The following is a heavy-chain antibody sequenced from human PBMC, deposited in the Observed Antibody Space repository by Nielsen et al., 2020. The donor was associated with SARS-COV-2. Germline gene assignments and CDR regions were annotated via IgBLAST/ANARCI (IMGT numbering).Heavy chain of an antibody. Sequence: GESLKISCAASGFTCSSSWMHWVRQAPGKGLVWVTRIRSDESITNYVDSVKGRFTISRDNAKNTLYLQMNSLRAEDTAVYYCAREMGGSSRHFDYWGQCTLVPVSS. D-gene: IGHD6-13*01. J-gene: IGHJ4*02. V-gene: IGHV3-74*01. CDR3: AREMGGSSRHFDY. CDR2: IRSDESIT. CDR1: GFTCSSSW.